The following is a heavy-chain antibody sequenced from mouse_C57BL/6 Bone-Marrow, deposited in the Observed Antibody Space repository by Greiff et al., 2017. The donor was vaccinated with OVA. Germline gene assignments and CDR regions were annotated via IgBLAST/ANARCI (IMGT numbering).Heavy chain of an antibody. CDR3: AISDYDYGSRHFDY. V-gene: IGHV1-64*01. Sequence: QVQLQQPGAELVKPGASVKLSCKASGYTFTSYWMHWVKQRPGQGLEWIGMIHPNSGSTNYNEKFKSKATLTVDKSSSTAYMQLSSLTSEDSAVYYCAISDYDYGSRHFDYWGQGTTLTVSS. CDR2: IHPNSGST. J-gene: IGHJ2*01. D-gene: IGHD1-1*01. CDR1: GYTFTSYW.